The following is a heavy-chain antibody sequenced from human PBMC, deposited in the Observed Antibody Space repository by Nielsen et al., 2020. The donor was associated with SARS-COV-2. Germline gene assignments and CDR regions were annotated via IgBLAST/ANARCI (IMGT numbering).Heavy chain of an antibody. Sequence: VRQMPGKGLEWMGRIDPSDSYTNYSPSFQGHVTISADKSISTAYLQWSSLKASDTAMYYCARLWLWHYYYMDVWGKGTTVTVSS. J-gene: IGHJ6*03. CDR2: IDPSDSYT. D-gene: IGHD2-21*01. V-gene: IGHV5-10-1*01. CDR3: ARLWLWHYYYMDV.